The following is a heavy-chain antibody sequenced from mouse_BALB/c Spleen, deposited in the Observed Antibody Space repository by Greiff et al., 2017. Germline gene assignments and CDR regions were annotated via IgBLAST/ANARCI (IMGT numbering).Heavy chain of an antibody. D-gene: IGHD2-2*01. CDR2: ISSGSSTI. V-gene: IGHV5-17*02. J-gene: IGHJ3*01. Sequence: EVMLVESGGGLVQPGGSRKLSCAASGFTFSSFGMHWVRQAPEKGLEWVAYISSGSSTIYYADTVKGRFTISRDNPKNTLFLQMTSLRSEDTAMYYWAREGLWLRRGAWFAYWGQGTLVTVSA. CDR1: GFTFSSFG. CDR3: AREGLWLRRGAWFAY.